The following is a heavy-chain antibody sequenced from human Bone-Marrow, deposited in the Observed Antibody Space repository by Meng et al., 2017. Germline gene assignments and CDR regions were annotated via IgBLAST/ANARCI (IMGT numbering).Heavy chain of an antibody. V-gene: IGHV4-39*07. D-gene: IGHD2-15*01. CDR1: GVSITTNNYY. Sequence: QLHLAESGPGLLQPSESLSLICTVSGVSITTNNYYGGWIRQPPGKGLEWIGNIYYRATTYHSPSLKSRVTISLDTSKNQFSLILGSVTAADTAVYYCARRNGGSSNFDYWGQGSLVTVSS. J-gene: IGHJ4*02. CDR3: ARRNGGSSNFDY. CDR2: IYYRATT.